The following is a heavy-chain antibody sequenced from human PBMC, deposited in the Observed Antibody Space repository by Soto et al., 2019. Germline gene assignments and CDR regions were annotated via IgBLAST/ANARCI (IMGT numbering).Heavy chain of an antibody. D-gene: IGHD3-10*01. CDR2: IYWDDDK. Sequence: QSTLKESGPTLVKPTQTLTLTCTFSGLSLRTSGVGVGWIRQPPGKALEWLALIYWDDDKRYSPSLRSRLTITKDTSKNQVVLTVTNMDPVDTATYYCVRTAPWFGRDWGQGTLVTVSS. CDR1: GLSLRTSGVG. J-gene: IGHJ4*02. V-gene: IGHV2-5*02. CDR3: VRTAPWFGRD.